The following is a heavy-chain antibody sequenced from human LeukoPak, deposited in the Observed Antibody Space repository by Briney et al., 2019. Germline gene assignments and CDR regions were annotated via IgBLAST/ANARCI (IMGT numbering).Heavy chain of an antibody. J-gene: IGHJ4*02. CDR1: GFTFSNFL. CDR2: IGRDGRST. Sequence: GESLRLSCAASGFTFSNFLMNWVRQGPGMGLEWVSRIGRDGRSTFYADSVKGRFTISRDNPKNTLYLHMNSLRAEDTAVYYCVRSDAGGGSYCYSWGQGTLVTVSS. D-gene: IGHD1-26*01. CDR3: VRSDAGGGSYCYS. V-gene: IGHV3-74*01.